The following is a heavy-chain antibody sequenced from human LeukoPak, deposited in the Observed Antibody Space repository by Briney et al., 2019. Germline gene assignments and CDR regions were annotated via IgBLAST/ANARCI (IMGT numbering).Heavy chain of an antibody. V-gene: IGHV1-69*13. CDR3: ARDQGSNDYVWGSYRFPDY. CDR1: GGTFSSYA. Sequence: SVKVSCKASGGTFSSYAISWVRQAPGQGLEWMGGIIPIFGTANYAQKFQGRVTITADESTSTAYMELSSLRSEDTAVYYCARDQGSNDYVWGSYRFPDYWGQGTLVTVSS. CDR2: IIPIFGTA. J-gene: IGHJ4*02. D-gene: IGHD3-16*02.